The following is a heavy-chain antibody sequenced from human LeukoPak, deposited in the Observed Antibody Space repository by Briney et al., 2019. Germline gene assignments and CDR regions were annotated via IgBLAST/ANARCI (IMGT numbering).Heavy chain of an antibody. D-gene: IGHD3-10*01. CDR2: INHSGST. CDR1: GGSFSGYY. Sequence: SETLSLTCAVYGGSFSGYYWSWIRQPPGKGLEWIGEINHSGSTNYNPSLKSRVTISVDTSKNQFSLKLSSVTAADTAVYYCVRGGVFGFTPLLIPNIDWFDPWDQGTLVTVSS. V-gene: IGHV4-34*01. J-gene: IGHJ5*02. CDR3: VRGGVFGFTPLLIPNIDWFDP.